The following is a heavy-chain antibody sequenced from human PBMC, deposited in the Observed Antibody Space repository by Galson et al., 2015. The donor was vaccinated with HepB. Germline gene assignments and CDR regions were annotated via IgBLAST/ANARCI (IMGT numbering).Heavy chain of an antibody. J-gene: IGHJ4*02. V-gene: IGHV5-51*03. Sequence: QSGAEVKKPGESLKISCTGSGYIFAMYWIGWVRQTPGKGLQWRGIIYPGDSDTRYSPSFQGQVTISADKSISTAYLQWSSLKASDTAMYYCARLRYYYDTSAYYLDFWGQGTLVTVSS. CDR1: GYIFAMYW. CDR3: ARLRYYYDTSAYYLDF. CDR2: IYPGDSDT. D-gene: IGHD3-22*01.